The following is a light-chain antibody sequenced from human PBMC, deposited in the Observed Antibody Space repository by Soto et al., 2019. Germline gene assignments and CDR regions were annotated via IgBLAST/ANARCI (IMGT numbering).Light chain of an antibody. CDR1: ESVTNY. Sequence: EIVLTQSPDTLSLSPGERGTLSCRASESVTNYLAWYQQKPGQAPRLLVYDVSNRATGTPARFSGGGSGTDFTLTISNLEPEDFAVYYCQQRSDWPWTFGQGTKVDIK. CDR2: DVS. V-gene: IGKV3-11*01. CDR3: QQRSDWPWT. J-gene: IGKJ1*01.